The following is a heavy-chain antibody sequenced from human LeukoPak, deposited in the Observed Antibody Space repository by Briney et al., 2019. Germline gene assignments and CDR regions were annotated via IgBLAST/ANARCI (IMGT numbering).Heavy chain of an antibody. CDR1: GFTFSSYW. CDR2: ISYDGSNK. D-gene: IGHD2-2*01. V-gene: IGHV3-30*18. CDR3: AKSDCSSTSCYFPYYYYGMDV. Sequence: PGGSLRLSCAASGFTFSSYWMSWVRQAPGKGLEWVAVISYDGSNKYYADSVKGRFTISRDNSKNTLYLQMNSLRAEDTAVYYCAKSDCSSTSCYFPYYYYGMDVWGQGTTVTVSS. J-gene: IGHJ6*02.